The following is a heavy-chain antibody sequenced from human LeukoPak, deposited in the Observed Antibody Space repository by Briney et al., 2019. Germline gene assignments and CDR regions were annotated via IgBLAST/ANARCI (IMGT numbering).Heavy chain of an antibody. CDR3: ARSWGYDFWSGNLLDY. CDR2: VYYSGST. Sequence: SETLSLTSTVAGGSLSSTSHYWAWIRQPPGRGLDWVGSVYYSGSTYYNPSLKSRVTVSIALSKTQFSLKLSSVTAADTAMYYCARSWGYDFWSGNLLDYWGQGTLVTVSS. D-gene: IGHD3-3*01. V-gene: IGHV4-39*07. J-gene: IGHJ4*02. CDR1: GGSLSSTSHY.